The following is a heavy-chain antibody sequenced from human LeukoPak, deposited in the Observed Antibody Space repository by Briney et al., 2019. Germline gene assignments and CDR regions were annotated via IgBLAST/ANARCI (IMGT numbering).Heavy chain of an antibody. CDR2: IIPIFGTA. J-gene: IGHJ4*02. V-gene: IGHV1-69*13. D-gene: IGHD2-15*01. CDR1: GGTFSSYA. CDR3: ARDEYCSGGSCYSD. Sequence: SVKVSCKASGGTFSSYAISWVRQAPGQGLEWMGGIIPIFGTANYAPKFQGRVTITADESTSTAYMELSSLRSEDTAVYYCARDEYCSGGSCYSDWGQGTLVTVSS.